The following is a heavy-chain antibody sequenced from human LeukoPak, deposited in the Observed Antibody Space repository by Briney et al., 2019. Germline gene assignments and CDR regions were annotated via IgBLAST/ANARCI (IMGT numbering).Heavy chain of an antibody. Sequence: GGSLRLSCAASGFTLSDHWMHWVRQAPGKGLVWVSRIHPDGSRTGYVDSVKGRFTNSRDNARNTLYLQMSSLRAEDTSVYYCAREKRYDDFDYWGQGTLVTVSS. V-gene: IGHV3-74*01. J-gene: IGHJ4*02. CDR1: GFTLSDHW. D-gene: IGHD5-12*01. CDR3: AREKRYDDFDY. CDR2: IHPDGSRT.